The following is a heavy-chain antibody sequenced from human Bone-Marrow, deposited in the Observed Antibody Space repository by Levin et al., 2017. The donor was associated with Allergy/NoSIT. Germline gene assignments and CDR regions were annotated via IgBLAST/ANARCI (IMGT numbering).Heavy chain of an antibody. CDR1: GFTFSSYG. CDR3: AKVTGRIQLWSAFDY. V-gene: IGHV3-30*18. D-gene: IGHD5-18*01. J-gene: IGHJ4*02. Sequence: GGSLRLSCAASGFTFSSYGMHWVRQAPGKGLEWVAVISYDGSNKYYADSVKGRFTISRDNSKNTLYLQMNSLRAEDTAVYYCAKVTGRIQLWSAFDYWGQGTLVTVSS. CDR2: ISYDGSNK.